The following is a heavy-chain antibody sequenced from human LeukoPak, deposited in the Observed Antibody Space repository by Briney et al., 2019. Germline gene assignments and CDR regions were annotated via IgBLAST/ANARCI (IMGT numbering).Heavy chain of an antibody. CDR3: ASLMTTTHYYCMDV. Sequence: GGSLRLSCAASGLSVSSKYMSWVRQAPGKGLEWVSGIFSGDSAYHADSVKGRFTISRDNSKNTLYLQMNSLRPEDTAVYFCASLMTTTHYYCMDVWGKGTTVTVSS. V-gene: IGHV3-53*01. D-gene: IGHD1-1*01. J-gene: IGHJ6*03. CDR2: IFSGDSA. CDR1: GLSVSSKY.